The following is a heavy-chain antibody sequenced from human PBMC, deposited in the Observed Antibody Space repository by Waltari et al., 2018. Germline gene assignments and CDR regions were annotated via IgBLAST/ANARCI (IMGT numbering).Heavy chain of an antibody. CDR1: GFTFSSYS. J-gene: IGHJ4*02. CDR3: ASIFQYGSGSI. D-gene: IGHD3-10*01. V-gene: IGHV3-21*01. CDR2: ISSSSIYI. Sequence: EVQLVESGGGLVKPGGSLRLSCAASGFTFSSYSMNWVRQAPGKGLGWVSAISSSSIYIYYADSVKGRFTIARDNAKNSLYLQMNSLRAEDTAVYYCASIFQYGSGSIWGQGTLVTVSS.